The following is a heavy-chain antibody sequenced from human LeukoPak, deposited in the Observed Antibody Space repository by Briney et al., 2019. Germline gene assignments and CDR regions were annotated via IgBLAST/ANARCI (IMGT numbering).Heavy chain of an antibody. CDR3: ARGRDGNFDY. CDR1: GGSFSGYY. Sequence: SETLSLTCAVYGGSFSGYYWSWIRQPPGKGLEWIGEINHSGSTNYNPSLKSRVTISVDTSKNQFSLKLSSVTAADTAVYYCARGRDGNFDYWGQGTLVTVSS. D-gene: IGHD1-14*01. J-gene: IGHJ4*02. CDR2: INHSGST. V-gene: IGHV4-34*01.